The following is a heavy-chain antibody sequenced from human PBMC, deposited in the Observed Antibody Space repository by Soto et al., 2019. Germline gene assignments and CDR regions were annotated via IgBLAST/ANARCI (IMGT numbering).Heavy chain of an antibody. J-gene: IGHJ1*01. V-gene: IGHV4-4*07. Sequence: QVQQLESGPGLVKPWDTLSLTCTVSGAYVRDFSWSWIRQAAGTGLEWIGRITVNGITQYTPSYRSRVTISMDTSKNQFYLNLQSATAADTALYYCARERGENWTYEAHWGQGTLVTVSS. CDR3: ARERGENWTYEAH. CDR2: ITVNGIT. CDR1: GAYVRDFS. D-gene: IGHD1-7*01.